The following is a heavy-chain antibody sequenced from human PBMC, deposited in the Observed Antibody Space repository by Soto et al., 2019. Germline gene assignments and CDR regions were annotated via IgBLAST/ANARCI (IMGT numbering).Heavy chain of an antibody. V-gene: IGHV3-30*18. D-gene: IGHD1-1*01. CDR3: AKDCMRSLEHPPEVRYYYYGMDV. CDR2: ISYDGSNK. CDR1: GFTFSSYG. Sequence: PGGSLRLSCAASGFTFSSYGMHWVRQAPGKGLEWVAVISYDGSNKYYADSVKGRFTISRDNSKNTLYLQMNSLRAEDTAVYYCAKDCMRSLEHPPEVRYYYYGMDVWGQGTTVTVSS. J-gene: IGHJ6*02.